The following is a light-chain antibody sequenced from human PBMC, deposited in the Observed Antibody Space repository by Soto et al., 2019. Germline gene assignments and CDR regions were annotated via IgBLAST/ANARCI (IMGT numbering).Light chain of an antibody. J-gene: IGKJ1*01. CDR1: QGISNY. CDR2: VAS. V-gene: IGKV1-27*01. CDR3: QQYNSAPWT. Sequence: DIQMTQSPSSVSASVGDRVTITCRASQGISNYLALYQQQPGKVPKLLIYVASTLQSGVPSRFSDSGSGTDFTLTISSLQPEDVATYYCQQYNSAPWTFGQGTKVEIK.